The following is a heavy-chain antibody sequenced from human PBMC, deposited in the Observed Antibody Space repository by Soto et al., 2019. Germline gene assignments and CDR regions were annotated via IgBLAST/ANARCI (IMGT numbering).Heavy chain of an antibody. CDR2: ISGSGGST. D-gene: IGHD2-15*01. CDR3: AKYPRVVVVVAAPDS. CDR1: GFTFTNAR. V-gene: IGHV3-23*01. J-gene: IGHJ4*02. Sequence: GGSLRLSCAASGFTFTNARINWVRQAPGKGLEWVSAISGSGGSTYYADSVKGRFTISRDNSKNTLYLQMNSLRAEDTAVYYCAKYPRVVVVVAAPDSWGQGTLVTVSS.